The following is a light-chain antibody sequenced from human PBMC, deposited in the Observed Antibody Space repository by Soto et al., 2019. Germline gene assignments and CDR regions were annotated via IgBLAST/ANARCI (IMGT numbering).Light chain of an antibody. CDR2: TAS. CDR3: QRYGSSLT. V-gene: IGKV3-20*01. CDR1: QSVSSSY. Sequence: EIVMTQSPATLSLSPGERATLSCRASQSVSSSYLAWYQQRPGQAPRLLIYTASSRATGIPDRFSGSGSGTDFTLTISRLEPEDFAVYYCQRYGSSLTFGQGTRLEIK. J-gene: IGKJ5*01.